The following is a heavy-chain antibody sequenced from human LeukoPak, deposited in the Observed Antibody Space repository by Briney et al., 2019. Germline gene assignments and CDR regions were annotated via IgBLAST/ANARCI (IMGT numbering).Heavy chain of an antibody. V-gene: IGHV3-23*01. CDR1: GFNFNIYH. D-gene: IGHD3-10*01. CDR2: ITFSADTT. CDR3: AKKSQSRGRGAFDI. Sequence: PGGSLRLSCVASGFNFNIYHTTWVRQAPGEGLEWVSIITFSADTTYYADSVKGRFTISRDNSKNTLYLQMNSLRAEDTAVYYCAKKSQSRGRGAFDIWGQGTMVTVSS. J-gene: IGHJ3*02.